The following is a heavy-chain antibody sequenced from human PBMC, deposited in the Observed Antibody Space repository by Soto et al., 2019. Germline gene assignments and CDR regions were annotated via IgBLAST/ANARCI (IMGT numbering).Heavy chain of an antibody. Sequence: SETLSLTCTVSGGSISSYYWSWIRQPPGKGLEWIGYIYYSGSTNYNPSLKSRVTISVDTSKNQFSLKLSSVTAADTVVYYCARASLRFLELTWSQGTLVTVSS. J-gene: IGHJ4*02. D-gene: IGHD3-3*01. CDR1: GGSISSYY. CDR3: ARASLRFLELT. V-gene: IGHV4-59*01. CDR2: IYYSGST.